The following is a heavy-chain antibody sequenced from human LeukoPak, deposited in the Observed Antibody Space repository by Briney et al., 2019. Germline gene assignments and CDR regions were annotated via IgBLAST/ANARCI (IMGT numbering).Heavy chain of an antibody. CDR2: ITVASGNT. V-gene: IGHV1-3*01. CDR1: GYTFTSYD. D-gene: IGHD3-3*01. Sequence: ASVKVSCKASGYTFTSYDINWVRQAPGRRLEWLGWITVASGNTRYSDNLQGRDTLTRHTSANTLYLDLSDLRSEDTAVYYCVAGTLGYWGQGTLVTVS. J-gene: IGHJ4*02. CDR3: VAGTLGY.